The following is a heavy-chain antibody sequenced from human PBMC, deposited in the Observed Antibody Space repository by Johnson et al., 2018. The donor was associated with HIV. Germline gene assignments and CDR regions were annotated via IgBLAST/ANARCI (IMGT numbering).Heavy chain of an antibody. CDR1: GFTFRTFP. V-gene: IGHV3-30-3*01. D-gene: IGHD6-13*01. Sequence: QVQLVESGGGLVQPGGSLRLSCAASGFTFRTFPMHWVRQAPGKGLEWVAVISYDGSNKYYADSVKGRFTISRDNSKNTLYLQMNSLRADDTAVYYCARDTWVWAFDIWGQGTMVTVSS. J-gene: IGHJ3*02. CDR3: ARDTWVWAFDI. CDR2: ISYDGSNK.